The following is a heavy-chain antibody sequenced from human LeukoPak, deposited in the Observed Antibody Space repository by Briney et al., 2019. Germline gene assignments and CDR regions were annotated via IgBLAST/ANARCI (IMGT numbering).Heavy chain of an antibody. CDR1: GFSFSTYF. D-gene: IGHD6-6*01. Sequence: GGSLRLSCEATGFSFSTYFMSWVRQAPGKGLEWVSIISDSGGTTDYADSVKGRFTISRDNSKKTLYLQMNSLRAEDTAIYYCAKDRQTSSYYGMHVWGQGTTVTVSS. CDR2: ISDSGGTT. J-gene: IGHJ6*02. CDR3: AKDRQTSSYYGMHV. V-gene: IGHV3-23*01.